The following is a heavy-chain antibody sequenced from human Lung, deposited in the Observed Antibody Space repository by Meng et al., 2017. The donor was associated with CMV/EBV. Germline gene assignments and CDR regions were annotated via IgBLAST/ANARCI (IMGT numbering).Heavy chain of an antibody. CDR3: ARLDDHGDTSKFDV. D-gene: IGHD1-14*01. V-gene: IGHV1-2*02. J-gene: IGHJ6*02. CDR1: GYTFTGYY. CDR2: INPNSGDT. Sequence: ASAKVFCKTFGYTFTGYYIHWVRQAPGPGLVWMGWINPNSGDTTYAQNFQGRVTMTRDTSITTAYMELSRLRSDDTAVYYCARLDDHGDTSKFDVWGQGTTVTVSS.